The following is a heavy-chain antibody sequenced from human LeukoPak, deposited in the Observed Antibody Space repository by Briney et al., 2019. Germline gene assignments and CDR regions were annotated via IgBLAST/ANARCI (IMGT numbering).Heavy chain of an antibody. D-gene: IGHD3-10*01. CDR2: FDPEDGET. CDR3: ATRYGSAPDWFDP. CDR1: GYTLTELS. J-gene: IGHJ5*02. V-gene: IGHV1-24*01. Sequence: ASVKVSCKVSGYTLTELSMHWVGQAPGKGLEWMGGFDPEDGETIYAQKFQGRVTMTEDTSTDTAYMELSSLRSEDTAVYYCATRYGSAPDWFDPWGQGTLVTVSS.